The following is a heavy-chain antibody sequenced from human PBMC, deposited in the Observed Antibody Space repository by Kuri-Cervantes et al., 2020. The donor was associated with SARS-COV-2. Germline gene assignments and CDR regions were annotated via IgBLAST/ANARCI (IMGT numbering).Heavy chain of an antibody. V-gene: IGHV3-23*01. Sequence: LSLTCAASGFTFSSYAMSWVRQAPGKGLEWVSAISGSGGSTYYADSVKGRFTISRDNSKNTLYLQMNSLRAEDTAVYYCAKVFRPSDEGFDYWGQGTLVTVSS. D-gene: IGHD1-26*01. J-gene: IGHJ4*02. CDR1: GFTFSSYA. CDR2: ISGSGGST. CDR3: AKVFRPSDEGFDY.